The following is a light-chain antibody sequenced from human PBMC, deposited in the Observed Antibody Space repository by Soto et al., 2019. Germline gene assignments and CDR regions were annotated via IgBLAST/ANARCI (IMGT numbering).Light chain of an antibody. J-gene: IGKJ2*01. Sequence: EIVLTQSPGTLSLSPGERATLSCRASQRVSSNYLGWYQQKPGQAPRLLIYGASSRATGIPDRFSGSGSGTDFTLTISRLEPEDFAVYYCQQYGSSPPMYTFGQGTKLEIK. CDR3: QQYGSSPPMYT. V-gene: IGKV3-20*01. CDR2: GAS. CDR1: QRVSSNY.